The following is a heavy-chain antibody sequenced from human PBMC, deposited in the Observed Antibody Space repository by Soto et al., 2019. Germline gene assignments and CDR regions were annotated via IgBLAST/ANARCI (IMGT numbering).Heavy chain of an antibody. CDR1: GYNFTSYP. V-gene: IGHV1-18*01. CDR2: ISAYNGNT. Sequence: QVQLVQSGAEVKKPGASVKVSCKASGYNFTSYPISWVRQAPGQGLEWMGWISAYNGNTNDAQKLQARVPMTTDTSTSRAYVELRSLRSDDTAVYYCAGDLPPVDYWGQGTLVTVSS. J-gene: IGHJ4*02. CDR3: AGDLPPVDY.